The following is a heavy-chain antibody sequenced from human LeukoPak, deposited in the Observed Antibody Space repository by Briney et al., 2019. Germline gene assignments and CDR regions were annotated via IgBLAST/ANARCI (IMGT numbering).Heavy chain of an antibody. CDR2: ISSSSSII. CDR1: GLTFTGYS. V-gene: IGHV3-48*02. CDR3: ARDGDSSGYYAAFDI. Sequence: GGSLRLSCAASGLTFTGYSMNWVRQAPGKGLEWLSYISSSSSIIYYADSVKGRFTISRDNAKNSLYLQMNSLRDEDTAVYYCARDGDSSGYYAAFDIWGQGTMVTVSS. D-gene: IGHD3-22*01. J-gene: IGHJ3*02.